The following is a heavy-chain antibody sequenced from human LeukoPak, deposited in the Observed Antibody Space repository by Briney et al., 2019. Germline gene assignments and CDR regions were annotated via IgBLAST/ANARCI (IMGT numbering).Heavy chain of an antibody. J-gene: IGHJ4*02. CDR2: ISAYNGNT. Sequence: WASVKVSCKASGYTFTSYGISWVRQAPGQGREGMGWISAYNGNTRYAQKLQGRVTMTPDTYTRTAYLGLWGQGQDDTLVHSRGRVPARIGPQRWVDYWGQGTLVTVSS. V-gene: IGHV1-18*01. CDR3: GRVPARIGPQRWVDY. CDR1: GYTFTSYG. D-gene: IGHD3/OR15-3a*01.